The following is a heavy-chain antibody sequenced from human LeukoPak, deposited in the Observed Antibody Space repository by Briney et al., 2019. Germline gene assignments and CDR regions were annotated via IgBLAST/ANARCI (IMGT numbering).Heavy chain of an antibody. J-gene: IGHJ4*02. CDR1: GFTFSCYG. CDR3: AKDITMTAWAVPFDY. Sequence: PGGSLRLSCAASGFTFSCYGIHWVRQAPGKGLEWVAIISYDGSNKFYADSVKGRFTISRDDSKNTVYLQMNSLRTEDTAVYYCAKDITMTAWAVPFDYWGQGTLVTVSS. V-gene: IGHV3-30*18. CDR2: ISYDGSNK. D-gene: IGHD3-22*01.